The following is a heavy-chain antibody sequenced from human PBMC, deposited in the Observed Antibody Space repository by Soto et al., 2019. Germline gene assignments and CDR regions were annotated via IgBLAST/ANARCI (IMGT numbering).Heavy chain of an antibody. J-gene: IGHJ6*02. Sequence: LRLSCAASGFTFSSYGMHWVRQAPGTGLERAAVIWYDGSNKYYADSVKGRFTISRDNSKSTLYLQMNSLRAADTAVYYCARGGSVLRFLEWFIAGMDVWGRGTTWTVAS. CDR3: ARGGSVLRFLEWFIAGMDV. V-gene: IGHV3-33*01. CDR2: IWYDGSNK. CDR1: GFTFSSYG. D-gene: IGHD3-3*01.